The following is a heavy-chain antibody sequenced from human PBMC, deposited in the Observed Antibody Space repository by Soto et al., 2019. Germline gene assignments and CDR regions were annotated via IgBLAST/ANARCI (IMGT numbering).Heavy chain of an antibody. CDR2: IFYSGST. J-gene: IGHJ6*02. CDR1: GGSLSSSSYY. D-gene: IGHD5-18*01. Sequence: SDTLSLTCTVSGGSLSSSSYYWGWIRQPPGKGLEWIGSIFYSGSTYYNPSLKSRVTISVDTSKNQFSLKLSSVTAADTAVYYCACIFSGGYGYGFYYYGMDVWGQGTTVTVSS. V-gene: IGHV4-39*01. CDR3: ACIFSGGYGYGFYYYGMDV.